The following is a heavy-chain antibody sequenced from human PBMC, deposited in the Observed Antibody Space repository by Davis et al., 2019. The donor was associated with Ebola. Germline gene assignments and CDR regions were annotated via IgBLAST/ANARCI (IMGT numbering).Heavy chain of an antibody. D-gene: IGHD2-21*02. Sequence: SVPVSRLASVYTFISHGISWVRQAPGQGLEWMGRISAYNGNTNYAQKLQGRVTMTTDTSTSTAYMELRSLRSDDTAVYYCARDLVVTPIDYWGQGTLVTVSS. CDR1: VYTFISHG. CDR3: ARDLVVTPIDY. J-gene: IGHJ4*02. CDR2: ISAYNGNT. V-gene: IGHV1-18*01.